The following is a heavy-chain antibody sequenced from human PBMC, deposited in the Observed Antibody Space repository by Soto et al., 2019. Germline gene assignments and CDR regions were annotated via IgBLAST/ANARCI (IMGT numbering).Heavy chain of an antibody. Sequence: EVQLLESGGGLVRPGGSLRLSCAASGFTFSSYAMSWVRQAPGKGLEWVSAISGSGGSTYYADSVKGRFTISRDNSKNTLYLQMNSLRAEDTAVYYCAKCGLLWFGEFLNWFDPWGQGTLVTVSS. CDR1: GFTFSSYA. J-gene: IGHJ5*02. V-gene: IGHV3-23*01. D-gene: IGHD3-10*01. CDR3: AKCGLLWFGEFLNWFDP. CDR2: ISGSGGST.